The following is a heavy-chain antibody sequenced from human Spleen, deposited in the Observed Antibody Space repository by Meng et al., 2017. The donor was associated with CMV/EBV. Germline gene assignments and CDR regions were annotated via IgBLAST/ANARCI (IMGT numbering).Heavy chain of an antibody. CDR2: INWNGGST. CDR3: ARGPTRSSSYWYFDL. D-gene: IGHD3-16*02. V-gene: IGHV3-20*03. J-gene: IGHJ2*01. Sequence: GFRFDDYAMVLVRQAPGKGLEWVSRINWNGGSTGYADSVKGRFTISRDDAKNSLHLQANSLRAEDTALYYCARGPTRSSSYWYFDLWGRGTLVTVSS. CDR1: GFRFDDYA.